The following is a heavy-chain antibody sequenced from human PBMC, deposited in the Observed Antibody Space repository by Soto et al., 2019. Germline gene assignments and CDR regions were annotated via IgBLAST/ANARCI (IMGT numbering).Heavy chain of an antibody. CDR3: ASDLAAAYY. CDR2: FNPMSGCT. D-gene: IGHD6-13*01. CDR1: GYIFINYY. J-gene: IGHJ4*02. V-gene: IGHV1-46*03. Sequence: QVQLVQSGAEVKKPGASVKISCKTSGYIFINYYIHWVRQAPGQGLEWVALFNPMSGCTNYAQKLQGRVTVTSDTSTNTVYMELGSLICEDTAVDYCASDLAAAYYWGQGTLVSVSS.